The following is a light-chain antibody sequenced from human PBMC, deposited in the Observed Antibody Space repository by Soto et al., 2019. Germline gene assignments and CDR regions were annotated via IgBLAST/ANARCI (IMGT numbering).Light chain of an antibody. CDR1: QSVSSN. Sequence: ASQSVSSNSAWYQQKPAQAPRLLIYGASTRATGIPARFSGSGSGTEFTLTIRSLQSEDFAVYYCQQYNNWRITFGQGTRPEI. CDR3: QQYNNWRIT. J-gene: IGKJ5*01. CDR2: GAS. V-gene: IGKV3-15*01.